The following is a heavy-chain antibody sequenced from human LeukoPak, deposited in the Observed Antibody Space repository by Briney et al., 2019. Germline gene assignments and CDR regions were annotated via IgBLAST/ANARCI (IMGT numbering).Heavy chain of an antibody. Sequence: SGTPSLASTVSGGSVSSGSYYGSWIRQPPGEVLGWVRYIYYGGSTSYNPSLKGRVTISVDTSKNQFSLKLSSVTAADTAVYYCARDRGGYGGYDYYFDYWGQGSLVTVSS. CDR2: IYYGGST. V-gene: IGHV4-61*01. J-gene: IGHJ4*02. D-gene: IGHD5-12*01. CDR1: GGSVSSGSYY. CDR3: ARDRGGYGGYDYYFDY.